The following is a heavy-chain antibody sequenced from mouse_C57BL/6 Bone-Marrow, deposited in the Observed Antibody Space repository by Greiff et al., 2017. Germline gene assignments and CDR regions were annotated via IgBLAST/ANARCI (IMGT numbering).Heavy chain of an antibody. CDR1: GFTFSSYG. CDR3: ARRDWSYYFDY. J-gene: IGHJ2*01. CDR2: ISSGGSYT. V-gene: IGHV5-6*02. Sequence: EVMLVESGGDLVKPGGSLKLSCAASGFTFSSYGMSWVRQTPDKRLAWVATISSGGSYTYYPDSVKGRFTISRDNAKNTLYLQMSSLKSEDTAMYYCARRDWSYYFDYWGQGTTLTVSS. D-gene: IGHD4-1*01.